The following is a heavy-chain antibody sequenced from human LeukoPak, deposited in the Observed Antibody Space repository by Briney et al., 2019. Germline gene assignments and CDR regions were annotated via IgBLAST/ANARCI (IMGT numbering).Heavy chain of an antibody. J-gene: IGHJ6*03. Sequence: GGSLRLSCAASGFTFSSYAMSWVRQAPGKGLEWVSAFSGSGGDTYYADSVKGRFTISRDNSKNTLYLQMNSLRAEDTAVYYCSSTTNYYYYMDVWGKGTTVTISS. CDR3: SSTTNYYYYMDV. CDR1: GFTFSSYA. D-gene: IGHD2-2*01. V-gene: IGHV3-23*01. CDR2: FSGSGGDT.